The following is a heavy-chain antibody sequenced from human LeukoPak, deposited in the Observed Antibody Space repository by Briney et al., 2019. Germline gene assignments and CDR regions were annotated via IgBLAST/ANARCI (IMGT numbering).Heavy chain of an antibody. CDR3: ARDLLAPGIAAAGKDY. Sequence: GGSLRLSCAASGFTFSSYAMTWVRQAPGKGLEWVSVIYSGGSTYYADSVKGRFTIPRDNSKNTLYLQMNSLRAEDTAVYYCARDLLAPGIAAAGKDYWGQGTLATVSS. CDR2: IYSGGST. V-gene: IGHV3-66*01. J-gene: IGHJ4*02. D-gene: IGHD6-13*01. CDR1: GFTFSSYA.